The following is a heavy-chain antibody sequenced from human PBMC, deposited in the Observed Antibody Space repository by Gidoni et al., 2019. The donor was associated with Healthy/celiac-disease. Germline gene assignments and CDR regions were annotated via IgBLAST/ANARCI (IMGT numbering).Heavy chain of an antibody. D-gene: IGHD2-21*01. Sequence: QVQLQQWGAGLLKPSETLSLTCAVYGGSFRGYYWSWIRQPPGKGLEWIGEINHSGSTNYNPSLKSRVTISVDTSKNQCSLKLSSVTAADTAVYYCARSSGGDSPFDYWGQGTLVTVSS. CDR1: GGSFRGYY. CDR3: ARSSGGDSPFDY. J-gene: IGHJ4*02. CDR2: INHSGST. V-gene: IGHV4-34*01.